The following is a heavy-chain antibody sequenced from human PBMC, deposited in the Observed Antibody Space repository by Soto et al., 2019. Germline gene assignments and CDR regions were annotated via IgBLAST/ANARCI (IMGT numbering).Heavy chain of an antibody. V-gene: IGHV3-74*03. CDR1: GFTFSNYW. Sequence: EVQLVESGGGLVQPGGSLILSCAASGFTFSNYWMVWVRQAPRKGLVWVSRIIGDGLYTTYADSVKGRFTISRDNAKNTVYLQMNSPRVEDTAMHYCARGILGSGTANDHWGQGTLVTVSS. D-gene: IGHD3-10*01. CDR2: IIGDGLYT. CDR3: ARGILGSGTANDH. J-gene: IGHJ4*02.